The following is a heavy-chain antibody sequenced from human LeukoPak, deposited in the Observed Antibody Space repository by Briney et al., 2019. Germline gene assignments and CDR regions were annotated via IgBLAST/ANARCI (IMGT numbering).Heavy chain of an antibody. D-gene: IGHD6-13*01. CDR1: GYTFTSYA. CDR2: INTNTGNP. V-gene: IGHV7-4-1*02. J-gene: IGHJ6*02. CDR3: ARDPSSWSPLYYYYGMDV. Sequence: ASVKVSCKASGYTFTSYAINWVRQAPGQGLEWMGWINTNTGNPTYAQGFTGRFVFSLDTSVSTAYLQISSLKAEDTAVYYCARDPSSWSPLYYYYGMDVWGQGTTVTVSS.